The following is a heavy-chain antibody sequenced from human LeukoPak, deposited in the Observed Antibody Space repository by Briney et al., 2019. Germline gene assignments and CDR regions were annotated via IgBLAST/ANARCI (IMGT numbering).Heavy chain of an antibody. V-gene: IGHV3-11*01. CDR1: GFTFNDYY. CDR2: INIGGTNT. J-gene: IGHJ5*02. Sequence: GGSLRLSCAASGFTFNDYYMSWIRQAPGKGLERLSYINIGGTNTHYADSVKGRFTISRDNAKKSLYLEMNNLRAEDTAVYYCATDGAGFDTWGQGVLVTVSP. CDR3: ATDGAGFDT.